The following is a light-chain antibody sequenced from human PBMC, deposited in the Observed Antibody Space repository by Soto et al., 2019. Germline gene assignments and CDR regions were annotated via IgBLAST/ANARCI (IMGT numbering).Light chain of an antibody. CDR2: SAS. V-gene: IGKV1-9*01. Sequence: DIQLTQSPAFLSAAVGDKVTITCRASQDISSHLAWYQQKPGKPPNLLIYSASTLQNGVPSRFSGSGSGTDFTLTISSLQPEDFATYFCQQINSYPVTFGGGTKVEIK. CDR3: QQINSYPVT. CDR1: QDISSH. J-gene: IGKJ4*01.